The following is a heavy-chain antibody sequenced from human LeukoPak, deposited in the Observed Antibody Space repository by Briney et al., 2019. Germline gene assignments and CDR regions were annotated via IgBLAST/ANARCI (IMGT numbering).Heavy chain of an antibody. CDR2: ISGSGGST. Sequence: GGSLRLSCAASGFTFSNYAMSWVRQAPGKGLEWVSVISGSGGSTYYADSVKGEFTIFRDNSKNTVYLQMNSLRADDTAVYYCAKGDTGMVRRYYFDYWGQGTLVTVSS. J-gene: IGHJ4*02. V-gene: IGHV3-23*01. CDR3: AKGDTGMVRRYYFDY. CDR1: GFTFSNYA. D-gene: IGHD5-18*01.